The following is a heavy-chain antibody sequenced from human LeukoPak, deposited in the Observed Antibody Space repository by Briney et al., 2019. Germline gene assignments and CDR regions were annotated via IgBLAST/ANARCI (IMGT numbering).Heavy chain of an antibody. CDR2: ISSSSSYI. D-gene: IGHD4-17*01. CDR1: GFTFSSYS. CDR3: ARVRYGDYFEEH. V-gene: IGHV3-21*01. J-gene: IGHJ1*01. Sequence: GGSLRLSCAASGFTFSSYSMNWVRQAPGKGLEWVSSISSSSSYIYYADSVKGRFTISRDNAKNSLYLQMNSLRAEDTAVYYCARVRYGDYFEEHWGQGTLVTVSS.